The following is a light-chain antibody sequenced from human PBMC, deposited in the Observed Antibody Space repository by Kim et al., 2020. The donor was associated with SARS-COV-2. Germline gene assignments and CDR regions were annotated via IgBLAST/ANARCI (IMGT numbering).Light chain of an antibody. Sequence: QSALTQPASVSGSPGQSITISCTGTSSDIGGYNYVSWYQLLPGKAPKLMIFEVTDRPSGVSNRFSGSKSGNTASLTISGLQAEDEADYYCSSYTSTSTLVFGGGTQLTVL. CDR2: EVT. V-gene: IGLV2-14*01. CDR1: SSDIGGYNY. CDR3: SSYTSTSTLV. J-gene: IGLJ3*02.